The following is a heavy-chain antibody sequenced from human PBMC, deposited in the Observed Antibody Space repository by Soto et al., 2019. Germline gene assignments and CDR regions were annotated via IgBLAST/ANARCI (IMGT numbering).Heavy chain of an antibody. J-gene: IGHJ5*02. CDR3: ARDTERGFDP. CDR1: GGSISSYY. Sequence: LSLTCTVSGGSISSYYWSWIRQPPGKGLEWIGYIYYSGSTNYNPSLKSRVTISVDTSKNQFSLKLSSVTAADTAVYYCARDTERGFDPWGQGTLVTVSS. CDR2: IYYSGST. V-gene: IGHV4-59*01.